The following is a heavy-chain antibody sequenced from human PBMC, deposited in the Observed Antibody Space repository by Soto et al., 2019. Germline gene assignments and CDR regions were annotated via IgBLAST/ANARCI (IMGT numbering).Heavy chain of an antibody. D-gene: IGHD3-3*01. J-gene: IGHJ4*02. Sequence: SETLSLTCAVYGGAFSGYYWSWIRQPPGKGLEWIGEINHSGSTNYNPSLKSRVTISVDTSKNQFSLKLSSVTAADTAVYYCARELRIWSGSPGMVGYWGQGTLVTVSS. CDR2: INHSGST. CDR3: ARELRIWSGSPGMVGY. CDR1: GGAFSGYY. V-gene: IGHV4-34*01.